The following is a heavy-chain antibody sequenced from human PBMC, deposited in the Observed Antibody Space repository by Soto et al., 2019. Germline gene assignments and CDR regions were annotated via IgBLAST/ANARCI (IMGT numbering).Heavy chain of an antibody. D-gene: IGHD4-4*01. J-gene: IGHJ6*02. CDR1: GGTFSSYA. V-gene: IGHV1-69*12. CDR3: ARAYDVTRDFGYGMDV. Sequence: QVQLVQSGAEVKKPGASVKGSCKASGGTFSSYAISWVRQAPGQGLEWMGGIIPIFGTANYAQKFQGRVTITADESTSTAYMELSSLRSEDTAVYYCARAYDVTRDFGYGMDVWGQGTTVTVSS. CDR2: IIPIFGTA.